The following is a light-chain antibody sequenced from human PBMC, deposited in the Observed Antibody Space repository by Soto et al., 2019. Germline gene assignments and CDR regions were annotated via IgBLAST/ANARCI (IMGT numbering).Light chain of an antibody. Sequence: EIVLAQSPATLSLFPGERATLSCRASQSINSHLAWYQHKPGQAPRLLIYDASNRATGIPARFSGSGSGTDFTLTISSLEPEDFAVYYCQQRSNWPRTFGQGTRLEIK. CDR3: QQRSNWPRT. J-gene: IGKJ5*01. CDR2: DAS. V-gene: IGKV3-11*01. CDR1: QSINSH.